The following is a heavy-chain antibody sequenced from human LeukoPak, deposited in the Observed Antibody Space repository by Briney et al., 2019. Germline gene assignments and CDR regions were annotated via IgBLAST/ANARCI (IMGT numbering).Heavy chain of an antibody. CDR2: ISAYNGNT. D-gene: IGHD2-2*01. Sequence: GASVKVPCKASGYTFTGYGISWVRQAPGQGLEWMGWISAYNGNTNYAQKLQGRVTMTTDTSTSTAYMELRSLRSDDTAVYYCARKCSSTSCKGAFDIWGQGTMVTVSS. CDR1: GYTFTGYG. V-gene: IGHV1-18*04. J-gene: IGHJ3*02. CDR3: ARKCSSTSCKGAFDI.